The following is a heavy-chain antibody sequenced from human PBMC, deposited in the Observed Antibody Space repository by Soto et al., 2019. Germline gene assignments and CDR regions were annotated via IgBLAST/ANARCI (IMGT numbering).Heavy chain of an antibody. CDR1: GYTFRNFG. V-gene: IGHV1-18*01. J-gene: IGHJ4*02. Sequence: QIQLLQSGAEVKKPGASVKVTCKASGYTFRNFGISWARQAPGQGLEWMGWISAYNATANYAQKLQGRLTMTADTSTRTAYMELRSLRSDDTAVYYCASENIYFDSWGQGTLVTVSS. CDR3: ASENIYFDS. CDR2: ISAYNATA.